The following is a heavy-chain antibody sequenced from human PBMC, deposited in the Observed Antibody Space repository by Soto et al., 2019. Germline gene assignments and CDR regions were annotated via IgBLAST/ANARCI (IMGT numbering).Heavy chain of an antibody. D-gene: IGHD3-22*01. CDR2: ISGSGGST. J-gene: IGHJ4*02. CDR1: GFTFSSYG. CDR3: AKDLSEYYDSSGYYYRGYFDY. Sequence: EVQLVESGGGLVQPGGSLRLSCAASGFTFSSYGMNWVRQAPGKGLEWVSAISGSGGSTYYADSVKGRFTISRDNSKNTLYLQMNSLRAEDTAVYYCAKDLSEYYDSSGYYYRGYFDYWGQGTLVTVSS. V-gene: IGHV3-23*04.